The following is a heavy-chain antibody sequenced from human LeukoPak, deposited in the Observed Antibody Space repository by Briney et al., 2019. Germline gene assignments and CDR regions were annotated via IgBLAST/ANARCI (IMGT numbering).Heavy chain of an antibody. J-gene: IGHJ4*02. CDR1: GFTLSSYE. D-gene: IGHD6-19*01. CDR2: IDYSGGST. Sequence: GGSLRLSCTASGFTLSSYEMSWIRQAPGKGLEWVSSIDYSGGSTHYADSVMGRFTISRDNSKNTLYLQLNSLRAEDTAVYYCARGLLDWLTIAVADYYFDYWGQGTLVTVSS. V-gene: IGHV3-23*01. CDR3: ARGLLDWLTIAVADYYFDY.